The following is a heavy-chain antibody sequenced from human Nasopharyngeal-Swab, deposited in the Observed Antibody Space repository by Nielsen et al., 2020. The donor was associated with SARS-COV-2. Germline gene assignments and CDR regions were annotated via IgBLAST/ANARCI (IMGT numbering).Heavy chain of an antibody. CDR2: IIPIFGTA. Sequence: WVRQAPGQGLEWMGGIIPIFGTANYAQKFQGRVTMTRDTSTSTVYMELSSLRSEDTAVYYCARNSRYYYDSSGYYYAPYHYYYMDVWGKGTTVTVSS. J-gene: IGHJ6*03. V-gene: IGHV1-69*05. CDR3: ARNSRYYYDSSGYYYAPYHYYYMDV. D-gene: IGHD3-22*01.